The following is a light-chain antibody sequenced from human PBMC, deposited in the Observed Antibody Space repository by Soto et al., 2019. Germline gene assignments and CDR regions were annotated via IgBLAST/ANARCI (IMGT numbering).Light chain of an antibody. CDR3: RQALQGPS. V-gene: IGKV2-30*02. Sequence: DVVLTQSPLSLPVTLGQPASISCRSSQSLVHSDGNTYLSWFQQRPGQSPRRLIYKVSNWDSGVPDRFSGSAPGTDFTLKVSSVEAEDVGVYYCRQALQGPSFGQGPRLEIK. CDR1: QSLVHSDGNTY. CDR2: KVS. J-gene: IGKJ5*01.